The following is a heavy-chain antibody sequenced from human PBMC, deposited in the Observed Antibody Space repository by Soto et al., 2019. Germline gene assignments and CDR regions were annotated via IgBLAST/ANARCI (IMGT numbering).Heavy chain of an antibody. CDR2: IHYSGSI. V-gene: IGHV4-30-4*08. J-gene: IGHJ6*02. D-gene: IGHD2-21*02. CDR1: GGSISYEYYH. CDR3: AREDDGGDRDYYGLDV. Sequence: QVQLQQSDPGLVKPSQTLSLTCTVYGGSISYEYYHWTWIRQSPGKGMEWIGYIHYSGSIIYNPSFKSRVTISVDTSKNQFSLQLSSVTAADTAVYFCAREDDGGDRDYYGLDVWGQGTTVTVSS.